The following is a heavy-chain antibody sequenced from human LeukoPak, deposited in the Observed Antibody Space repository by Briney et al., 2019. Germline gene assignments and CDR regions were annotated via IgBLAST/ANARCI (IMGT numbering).Heavy chain of an antibody. Sequence: PGGSLRLSCAASGFTFRSYALSWVRQAPGKGLEWVSGISENGGTTFYADSVKGRFTITRDNSKNTLYLQMNSLRAEDTAVYYCARRYSSSSGIDYWGQGTLVTVSS. D-gene: IGHD6-6*01. CDR2: ISENGGTT. CDR1: GFTFRSYA. J-gene: IGHJ4*02. CDR3: ARRYSSSSGIDY. V-gene: IGHV3-23*01.